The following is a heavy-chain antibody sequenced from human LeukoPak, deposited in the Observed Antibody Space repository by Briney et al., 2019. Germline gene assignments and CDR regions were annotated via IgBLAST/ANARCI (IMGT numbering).Heavy chain of an antibody. V-gene: IGHV4-61*02. D-gene: IGHD3-10*01. CDR3: ARSRFGEDLLYYYYYMDV. Sequence: SETLSLTCTVSGGSISSGSYYWSWIRQPAGKGLERIGRIYTSGSTNYNPSLKSRVTISVDTSKNQFSLKLSSVTAADTAVYYCARSRFGEDLLYYYYYMDVWGKGTTVTVSS. CDR2: IYTSGST. CDR1: GGSISSGSYY. J-gene: IGHJ6*03.